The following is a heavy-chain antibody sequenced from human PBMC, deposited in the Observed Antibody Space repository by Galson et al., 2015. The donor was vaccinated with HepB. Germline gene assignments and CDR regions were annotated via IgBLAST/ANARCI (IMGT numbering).Heavy chain of an antibody. J-gene: IGHJ6*03. CDR3: ARDHTVNVHYYYMDV. CDR2: LIYDGSNK. D-gene: IGHD4-11*01. V-gene: IGHV3-30-3*01. CDR1: GFTFSTYA. Sequence: SLRLSCAASGFTFSTYAMHWVRQAPGKGLEWVAVLIYDGSNKYYADSVKGRITISRDNSKNTLYLQMNSLRAEDTAVYYCARDHTVNVHYYYMDVWGTGTTVTVSS.